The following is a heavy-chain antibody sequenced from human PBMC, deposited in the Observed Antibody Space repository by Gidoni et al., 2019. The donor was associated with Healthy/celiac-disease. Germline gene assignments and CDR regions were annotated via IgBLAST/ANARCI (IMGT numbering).Heavy chain of an antibody. V-gene: IGHV4-39*01. CDR3: ARPADTAMVMFDY. CDR2: IYYSGST. Sequence: QLQLQESGPGLVKPSETLSLTCTVSGGSISSSSYYWGWIRQPPGKGLEWIGSIYYSGSTYYNPSLKSRVTISVDTSKNQFSLKLSSVTAADTAVYYCARPADTAMVMFDYWGQGTLVTVSS. CDR1: GGSISSSSYY. D-gene: IGHD5-18*01. J-gene: IGHJ4*02.